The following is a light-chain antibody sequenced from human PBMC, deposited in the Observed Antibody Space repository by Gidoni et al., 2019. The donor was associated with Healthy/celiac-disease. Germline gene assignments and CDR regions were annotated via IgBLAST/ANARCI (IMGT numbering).Light chain of an antibody. V-gene: IGKV4-1*01. CDR1: QSVLYSSNNQNY. CDR3: QQYYSTPLT. CDR2: WAS. J-gene: IGKJ4*01. Sequence: DIVMTQSPDSLAVSLGERATINCKSSQSVLYSSNNQNYLAWYQQKPGQPPKLLIYWASTRKSGVPDRFSGSGSGTDFTLTISYLQAEDVAVYYCQQYYSTPLTFGGGTKVEIK.